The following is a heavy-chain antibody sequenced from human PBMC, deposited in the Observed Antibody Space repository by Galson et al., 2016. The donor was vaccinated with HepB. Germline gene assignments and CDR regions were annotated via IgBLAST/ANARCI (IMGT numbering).Heavy chain of an antibody. CDR2: ISSSSSYI. CDR3: ARYPHVNDLQIFYFDY. J-gene: IGHJ4*02. CDR1: GFTFSSYS. D-gene: IGHD1-1*01. V-gene: IGHV3-21*01. Sequence: SLRLSCAASGFTFSSYSMNWVRQAPGKGLEWVSSISSSSSYIYYADSVKGRFTISRDNAKNSLYLQMNSLRAEDTAVYYCARYPHVNDLQIFYFDYWGQGTLVTVSS.